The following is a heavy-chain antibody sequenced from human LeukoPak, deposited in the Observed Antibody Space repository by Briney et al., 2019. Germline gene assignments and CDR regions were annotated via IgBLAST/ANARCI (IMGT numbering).Heavy chain of an antibody. Sequence: PGESLKISCKGSGFSFTSYWIGWVRQMPGTGLEWMGIIYPGDSDTRYSPSFQGQVTISADKSISTAYLQWSSLKASDTAMYYCARRITMVRGVIITYYFDYWGQGTLVTVSS. D-gene: IGHD3-10*01. V-gene: IGHV5-51*01. CDR1: GFSFTSYW. CDR3: ARRITMVRGVIITYYFDY. CDR2: IYPGDSDT. J-gene: IGHJ4*02.